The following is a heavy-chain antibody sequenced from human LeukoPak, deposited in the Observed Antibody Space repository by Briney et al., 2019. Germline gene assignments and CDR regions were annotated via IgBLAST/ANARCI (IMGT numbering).Heavy chain of an antibody. Sequence: GGSLRLSCAAPGFTVSSNYMNWVRQAPGKGLEWVSLIYSGGTTYYADSVKGRFTISRDNSKNTLYLQMNSLRAEDTAVYYCARDGSPYNSSSRDAFDVWGQGTMVTASS. J-gene: IGHJ3*01. D-gene: IGHD6-6*01. CDR1: GFTVSSNY. CDR3: ARDGSPYNSSSRDAFDV. V-gene: IGHV3-53*01. CDR2: IYSGGTT.